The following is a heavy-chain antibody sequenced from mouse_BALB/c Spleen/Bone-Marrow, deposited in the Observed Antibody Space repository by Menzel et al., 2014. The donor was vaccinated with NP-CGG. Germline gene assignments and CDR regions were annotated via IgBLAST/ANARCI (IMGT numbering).Heavy chain of an antibody. CDR2: IDPSDNET. D-gene: IGHD1-1*01. Sequence: QVQLQQPGAELVRPGASVKLSCKASGYTFTTHWVNWIKQRPGQGLEWIGRIDPSDNETHYNQKFKDKAMLTVDKSSNTAYMQLSSLTSEDSAVYYCARGGSSPACFAYWGQGTLVTVSA. J-gene: IGHJ3*01. CDR3: ARGGSSPACFAY. V-gene: IGHV1-61*01. CDR1: GYTFTTHW.